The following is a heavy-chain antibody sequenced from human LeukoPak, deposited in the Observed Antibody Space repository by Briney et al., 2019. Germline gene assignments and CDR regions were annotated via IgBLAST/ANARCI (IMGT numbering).Heavy chain of an antibody. Sequence: SQTLSPTCAISGDSVSSIASWNWIRQSPSRGLEWLGRTYYRSKWSSQYAPSVRGRLTINADTSKNQVSLQLSSVIPDDTAVYYCARDAGSGNEWGPFDPWGQGTLVTVSS. V-gene: IGHV6-1*01. CDR2: TYYRSKWSS. CDR3: ARDAGSGNEWGPFDP. J-gene: IGHJ5*02. CDR1: GDSVSSIAS. D-gene: IGHD1-1*01.